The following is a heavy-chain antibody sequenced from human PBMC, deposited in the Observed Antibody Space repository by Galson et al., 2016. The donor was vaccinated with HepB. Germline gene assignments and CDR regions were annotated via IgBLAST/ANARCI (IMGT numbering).Heavy chain of an antibody. J-gene: IGHJ4*02. CDR2: IGGTSGRT. CDR3: AKRGVWDVHYFDY. Sequence: SLRLSCAASGFTFSIQAMSWVRQAPGKGLEWVSLIGGTSGRTYYADSVKGRFTISRDNSKNTLYLKMNSLRAEDTAVYYCAKRGVWDVHYFDYWGQGTLVTVSS. V-gene: IGHV3-23*01. D-gene: IGHD3-16*01. CDR1: GFTFSIQA.